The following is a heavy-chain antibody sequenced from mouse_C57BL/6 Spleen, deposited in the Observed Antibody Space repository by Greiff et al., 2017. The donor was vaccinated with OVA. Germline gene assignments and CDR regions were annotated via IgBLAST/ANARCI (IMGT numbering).Heavy chain of an antibody. D-gene: IGHD1-1*01. CDR1: GYAFSSSW. Sequence: VQLQQSGPELVKPGASVKISCKASGYAFSSSWMNWVKQRPGKGLEWIGRIYPGDGDTNYNGKFKGKATLTADKSSSTAYMQISSLTSEDSAVSFCAVTTVVATRIADWGQGTLVTVSA. CDR3: AVTTVVATRIAD. J-gene: IGHJ3*01. V-gene: IGHV1-82*01. CDR2: IYPGDGDT.